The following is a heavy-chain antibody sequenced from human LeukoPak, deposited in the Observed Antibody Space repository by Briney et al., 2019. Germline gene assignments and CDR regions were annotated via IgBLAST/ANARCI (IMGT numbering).Heavy chain of an antibody. J-gene: IGHJ6*02. CDR3: AKYYDFWSGYYTRDYYYGMDV. CDR2: ISGSGGST. Sequence: GGSLRLSCAAYGFTFSSYAMSWVRQAPGKGLEWVSAISGSGGSTYYADSGKGRFTISRDNSKNTQYLQMNSLRAEDTAVYYCAKYYDFWSGYYTRDYYYGMDVWGQGTTVTVSS. D-gene: IGHD3-3*01. V-gene: IGHV3-23*01. CDR1: GFTFSSYA.